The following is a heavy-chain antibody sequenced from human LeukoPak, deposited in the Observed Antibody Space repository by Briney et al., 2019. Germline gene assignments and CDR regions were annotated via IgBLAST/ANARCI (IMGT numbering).Heavy chain of an antibody. D-gene: IGHD4-23*01. J-gene: IGHJ5*02. Sequence: GGSLRLSCVASGFTFSSYEMNWVRQAPGKGLEWISYISFSGSPIYYADSVKGRFTISRDDAKSSLYLQMNSLRAEDTAVYYCARDLPWHTAATPGSWGQGTLVTVSS. CDR1: GFTFSSYE. CDR2: ISFSGSPI. V-gene: IGHV3-48*03. CDR3: ARDLPWHTAATPGS.